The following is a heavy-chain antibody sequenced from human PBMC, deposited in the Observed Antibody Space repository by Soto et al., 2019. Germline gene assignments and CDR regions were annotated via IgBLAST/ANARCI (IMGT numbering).Heavy chain of an antibody. J-gene: IGHJ4*02. CDR2: ISYSGFT. Sequence: SETLSLTCTVSCGSISSDSYYWGWIRQPPGKGLEWIGSISYSGFTNYHASLKSRVTISVDTSRNQFSLKLTSVTAADTAMYFCARPARQGTVAGDFWGQGTLVTVSS. CDR3: ARPARQGTVAGDF. D-gene: IGHD6-19*01. CDR1: CGSISSDSYY. V-gene: IGHV4-39*01.